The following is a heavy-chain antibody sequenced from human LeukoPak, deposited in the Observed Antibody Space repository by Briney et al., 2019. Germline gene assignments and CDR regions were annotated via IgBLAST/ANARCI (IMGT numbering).Heavy chain of an antibody. Sequence: GASVKVSCKASGYTFTGYYMHWVRQAPGQGLEWMGWINPNSGGTNYAQKFQGRVTMTRDTSISTAHMELSRLRSDDTAVYYCARDGVLRYFDWARFSWFDPWGQGTLVTVSS. J-gene: IGHJ5*02. V-gene: IGHV1-2*02. CDR2: INPNSGGT. CDR3: ARDGVLRYFDWARFSWFDP. CDR1: GYTFTGYY. D-gene: IGHD3-9*01.